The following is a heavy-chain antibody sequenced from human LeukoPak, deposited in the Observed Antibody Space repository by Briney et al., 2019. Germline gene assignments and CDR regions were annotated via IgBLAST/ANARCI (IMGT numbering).Heavy chain of an antibody. V-gene: IGHV4-59*11. CDR3: ARDSSDAFDI. CDR1: GGSISSHF. Sequence: SETLSLTCTVSGGSISSHFWTWIRQPPGKGLEWIGYIYSGSGPTNYNPSLKSRVTISVDTSKNQFSLKLSSVTAADTTVYYCARDSSDAFDIWGQGTMVTVSS. CDR2: IYSGSGPT. J-gene: IGHJ3*02.